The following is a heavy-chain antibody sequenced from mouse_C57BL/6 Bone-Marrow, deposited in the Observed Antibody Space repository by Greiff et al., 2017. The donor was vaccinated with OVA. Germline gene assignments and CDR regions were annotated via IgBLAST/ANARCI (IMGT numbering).Heavy chain of an antibody. CDR3: ARDGNDYFDY. V-gene: IGHV3-6*01. Sequence: EVKLMESGPGLVKPSQSLSLTCSVTGYSITSGYYWNWIRQFPGNKLEWMGYISYDGSNNYNPSLKNRISITRDTSKNQFFLKLNSVTTEDTATYYCARDGNDYFDYWGQGTTLTVSS. CDR2: ISYDGSN. CDR1: GYSITSGYY. J-gene: IGHJ2*01. D-gene: IGHD2-3*01.